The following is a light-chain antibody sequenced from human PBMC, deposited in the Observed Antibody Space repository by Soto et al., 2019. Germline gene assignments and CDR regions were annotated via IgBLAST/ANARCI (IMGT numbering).Light chain of an antibody. CDR3: QQYGSSLYT. J-gene: IGKJ2*01. CDR2: GAS. Sequence: EIVLTQSPGTLSLSPGERATLSCRASRSVSSSYLAWYQQKPGQAPRLLIYGASSRATGIPDGFSGSGSGTDFTLTISRLEPEDFAVYYCQQYGSSLYTFGQGTKLEIK. V-gene: IGKV3-20*01. CDR1: RSVSSSY.